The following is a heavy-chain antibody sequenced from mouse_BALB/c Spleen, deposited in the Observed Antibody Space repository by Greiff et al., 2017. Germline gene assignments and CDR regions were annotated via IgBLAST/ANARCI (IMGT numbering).Heavy chain of an antibody. CDR1: GFAFSSYD. CDR2: ISSGGGST. J-gene: IGHJ1*01. V-gene: IGHV5-12-1*01. Sequence: EVKLMESGGGLVKPGGSLKLSCAASGFAFSSYDMSWVRQTPEKRLEWVAYISSGGGSTYYPDTVKGRFTISRDNAKNTLYLQMSSLKSEDTAMYYCARHPDRYWYFDVWGAGTTVTVSS. CDR3: ARHPDRYWYFDV. D-gene: IGHD2-14*01.